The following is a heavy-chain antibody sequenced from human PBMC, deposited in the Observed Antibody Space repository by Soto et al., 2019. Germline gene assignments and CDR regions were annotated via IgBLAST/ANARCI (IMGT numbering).Heavy chain of an antibody. CDR1: GYTFTTYY. J-gene: IGHJ5*02. CDR2: INPSGGST. CDR3: ARARIVVVITSSVGWFDP. V-gene: IGHV1-46*01. Sequence: ASVKVSCKASGYTFTTYYMHWVRQAPGQGLEWMGTINPSGGSTTYAQMFQGRVTVTRDTSTSLVYMELSSLRSEDTAVYYCARARIVVVITSSVGWFDPWGQGTLVTVSS. D-gene: IGHD3-22*01.